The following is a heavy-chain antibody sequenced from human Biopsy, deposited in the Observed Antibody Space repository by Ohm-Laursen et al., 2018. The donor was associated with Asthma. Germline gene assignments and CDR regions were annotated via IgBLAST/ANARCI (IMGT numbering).Heavy chain of an antibody. D-gene: IGHD3-16*01. Sequence: SQTLSLTCTFSGGSINSDYWSWIRQPPGKGLEWIGLSSYSGFRKYNPSLKSRVTISVDTSKNQLSLNLTSVIAADTAVYYCARDQGDSKFAYWGQGILVTVSS. CDR3: ARDQGDSKFAY. CDR2: SSYSGFR. V-gene: IGHV4-59*01. J-gene: IGHJ4*02. CDR1: GGSINSDY.